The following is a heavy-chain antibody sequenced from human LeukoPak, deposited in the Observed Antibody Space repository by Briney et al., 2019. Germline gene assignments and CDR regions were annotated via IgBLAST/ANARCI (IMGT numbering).Heavy chain of an antibody. CDR2: IYYSGST. CDR3: ARGWPVRGVTTLGY. CDR1: GGSVSSGSYY. Sequence: SETLSLTCTVSGGSVSSGSYYWSWIRQPPGKGLEWIGYIYYSGSTNYNPSLKSRVTISVGTSKNQFSLKLSSVTAADTAVYYCARGWPVRGVTTLGYWGQGTLVTVSS. D-gene: IGHD3-10*01. V-gene: IGHV4-61*01. J-gene: IGHJ4*02.